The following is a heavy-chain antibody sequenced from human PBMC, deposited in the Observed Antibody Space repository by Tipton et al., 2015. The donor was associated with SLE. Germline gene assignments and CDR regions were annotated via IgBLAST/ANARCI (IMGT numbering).Heavy chain of an antibody. Sequence: TLSLTCTVSSGSIRSNGHYWSWIRQPPGKGLEWIGYIYYSESTNFNPSLKSRVTISLNTSKNQFSLRLTSVTAADTAVYYCARHGYEEYFDYWGQGTLVTVSS. CDR1: SGSIRSNGHY. V-gene: IGHV4-61*05. CDR3: ARHGYEEYFDY. D-gene: IGHD5-18*01. CDR2: IYYSEST. J-gene: IGHJ4*02.